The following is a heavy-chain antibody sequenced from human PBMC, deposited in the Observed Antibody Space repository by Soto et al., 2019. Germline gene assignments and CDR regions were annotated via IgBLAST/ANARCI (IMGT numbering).Heavy chain of an antibody. D-gene: IGHD3-3*01. V-gene: IGHV4-59*01. J-gene: IGHJ5*02. CDR1: GGSISSYY. CDR2: IYYSGST. CDR3: ARTPNTYYDFWSGENWFDP. Sequence: QVQLQESGPGLVKPSETLSLTCTVSGGSISSYYWSWIRQPPGKGLEWIGYIYYSGSTNYNPSLKSRVTISVDTSKNQFSLKLSSVTAADTAVYYCARTPNTYYDFWSGENWFDPWGQGTLVTVSS.